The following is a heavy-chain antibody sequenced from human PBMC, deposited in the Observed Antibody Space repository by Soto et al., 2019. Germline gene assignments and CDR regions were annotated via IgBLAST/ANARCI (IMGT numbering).Heavy chain of an antibody. CDR1: GYNFNTNL. Sequence: GESLKISCKGSGYNFNTNLIGWVRQMPGKGLEWMGVIFPSDSDIRYSPSLQGQVTISADKSISTTYLQWRSLTASDTAMYYCARVFGSGWSGFDPWGQGTLVTVSS. V-gene: IGHV5-51*01. D-gene: IGHD6-19*01. CDR2: IFPSDSDI. CDR3: ARVFGSGWSGFDP. J-gene: IGHJ5*02.